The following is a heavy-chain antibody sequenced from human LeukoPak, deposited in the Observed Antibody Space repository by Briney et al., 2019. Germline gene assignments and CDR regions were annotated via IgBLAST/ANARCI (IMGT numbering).Heavy chain of an antibody. CDR2: IYYSGST. Sequence: SETLSLTCTVSGGSISRSNYYWGWIRQPPGKGLEWIGSIYYSGSTYYNPSLKGRVTISVDTSKNQFSLKLNPVTAADTAVYYCARAKKQEYVWDSYRYAGDVYFDNWGQGTLVTVSS. CDR3: ARAKKQEYVWDSYRYAGDVYFDN. CDR1: GGSISRSNYY. V-gene: IGHV4-39*07. D-gene: IGHD3-16*02. J-gene: IGHJ4*02.